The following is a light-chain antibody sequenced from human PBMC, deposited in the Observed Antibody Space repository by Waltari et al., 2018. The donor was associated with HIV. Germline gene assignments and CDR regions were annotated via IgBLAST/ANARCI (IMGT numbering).Light chain of an antibody. J-gene: IGLJ3*02. CDR3: QSYDSSDPWV. Sequence: NFMLTQPHSVSESPGKTVTISCTRSSGSIASHHVQLYQQRPGYSPTTVIYEDNQRPSGVPDRCSRSIDSSSDSAALTISGLKTEDEADYYCQSYDSSDPWVFGGGTKLTVL. V-gene: IGLV6-57*01. CDR2: EDN. CDR1: SGSIASHH.